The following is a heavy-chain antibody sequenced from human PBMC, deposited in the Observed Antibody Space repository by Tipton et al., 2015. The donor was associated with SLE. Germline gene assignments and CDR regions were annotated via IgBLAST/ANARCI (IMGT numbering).Heavy chain of an antibody. Sequence: TLSLTCTVSDVSISSASYYWNWIRQPAGKGLEWIGRAYTTGSPYYNTSLESRVAISMYTSKNQFPLKLTAVTAADTTVYYCARTLDALDIWGQGTMVTVSS. V-gene: IGHV4-61*02. CDR3: ARTLDALDI. CDR1: DVSISSASYY. CDR2: AYTTGSP. J-gene: IGHJ3*02.